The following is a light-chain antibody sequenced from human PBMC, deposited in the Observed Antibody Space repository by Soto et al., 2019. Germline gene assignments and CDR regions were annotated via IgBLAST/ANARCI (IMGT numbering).Light chain of an antibody. J-gene: IGKJ5*01. CDR2: DAS. V-gene: IGKV3-11*01. CDR1: QSVSSY. Sequence: EIVLTQSPATLSLSPGERATLSCRASQSVSSYLAWYQQKPGQAPRLLIYDASNRATGIPGRFSGSGSGTDFTLTNSSLEPEDFAVYYCQQRSNWPTFGQGTRLEIK. CDR3: QQRSNWPT.